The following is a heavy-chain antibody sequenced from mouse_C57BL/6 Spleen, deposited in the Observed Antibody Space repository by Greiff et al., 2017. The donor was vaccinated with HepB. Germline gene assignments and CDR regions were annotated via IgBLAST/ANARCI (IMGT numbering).Heavy chain of an antibody. CDR1: GFTFSNYW. J-gene: IGHJ3*01. CDR3: TEEVFAY. CDR2: IRMKSDNYAT. Sequence: EVQVEESGGGLVQPGGSMKLSCVASGFTFSNYWMNWVRQSPEKGLEWVAQIRMKSDNYATHYAESVKGRLTISRADSKTSVDLQMHNLRAEDTGIYYCTEEVFAYWGQGTLVTVSA. V-gene: IGHV6-3*01.